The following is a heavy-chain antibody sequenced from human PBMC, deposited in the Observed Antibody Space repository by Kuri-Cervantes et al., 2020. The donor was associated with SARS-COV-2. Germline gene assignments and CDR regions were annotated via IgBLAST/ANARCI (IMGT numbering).Heavy chain of an antibody. CDR1: GGSISSYY. D-gene: IGHD3-22*01. Sequence: SETLSLTCTVSGGSISSYYWSWSRQRPGTGLEWIGYIHYSGSANYNHYPKSRVTITVDTSKNQFSLKLSSVTAADTAVYYCARVRSGYYDRQGFDYWGQGTLVTVSS. CDR3: ARVRSGYYDRQGFDY. V-gene: IGHV4-59*08. CDR2: IHYSGSA. J-gene: IGHJ4*02.